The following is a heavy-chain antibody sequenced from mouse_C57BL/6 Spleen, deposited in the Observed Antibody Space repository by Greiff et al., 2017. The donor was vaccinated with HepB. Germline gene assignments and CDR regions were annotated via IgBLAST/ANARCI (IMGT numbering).Heavy chain of an antibody. J-gene: IGHJ1*03. CDR3: TRPHYYGSSFYWYFDV. D-gene: IGHD1-1*01. CDR2: IYPGNSDT. CDR1: GYTFTSYW. Sequence: EVQLQQSGTVLARPGASVKMSCKTSGYTFTSYWMHWVKQRPGQGLEWIGAIYPGNSDTSYNQKFKGKAKLTAVTSASTAYMELSSLTNEDSAVYYCTRPHYYGSSFYWYFDVWGTGTTVTVSS. V-gene: IGHV1-5*01.